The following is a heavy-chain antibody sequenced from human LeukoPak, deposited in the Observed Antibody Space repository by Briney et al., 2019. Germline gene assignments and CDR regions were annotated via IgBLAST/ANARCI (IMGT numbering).Heavy chain of an antibody. CDR3: ARLTLTTVTTDWFDP. CDR2: INPNSGGT. CDR1: GYTFTGYY. Sequence: RASVKVSCKASGYTFTGYYMHWVRQAPGQGLEWMGWINPNSGGTNYAQKFQGRVTMTRDTSISTAYMELSRLRSDDTAVYYCARLTLTTVTTDWFDPWGQGTLVTVSS. J-gene: IGHJ5*02. D-gene: IGHD4-17*01. V-gene: IGHV1-2*02.